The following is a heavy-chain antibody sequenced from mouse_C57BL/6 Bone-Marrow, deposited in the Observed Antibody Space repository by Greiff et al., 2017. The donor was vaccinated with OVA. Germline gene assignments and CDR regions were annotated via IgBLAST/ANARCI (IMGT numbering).Heavy chain of an antibody. V-gene: IGHV5-6*01. CDR2: ISSGGSYT. CDR3: ARGDGYYYAMDY. Sequence: VQLKESGGDLVKPGGSLKLSCAASGFTFSSYGMSWVRQTPDKRLEWVATISSGGSYTYYPDSVKGRFTISRDNAKNTLYLQMSSLKSEDTAMYYCARGDGYYYAMDYWGQGTSVTVSS. J-gene: IGHJ4*01. D-gene: IGHD2-3*01. CDR1: GFTFSSYG.